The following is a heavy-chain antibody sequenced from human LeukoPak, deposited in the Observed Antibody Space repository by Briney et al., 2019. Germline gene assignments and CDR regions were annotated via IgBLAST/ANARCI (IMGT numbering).Heavy chain of an antibody. D-gene: IGHD2-15*01. J-gene: IGHJ4*02. Sequence: PGGSLRLSCAASGFIFDSYNMNWVRQAPGKGLEWFSGISGSGGTTYYADSVKGRFTISRDNSKNTVFLQMDSLRAEDTAMYYCATGYCSGVTCRKDYWGQGTLVTVSS. CDR2: ISGSGGTT. CDR3: ATGYCSGVTCRKDY. CDR1: GFIFDSYN. V-gene: IGHV3-23*01.